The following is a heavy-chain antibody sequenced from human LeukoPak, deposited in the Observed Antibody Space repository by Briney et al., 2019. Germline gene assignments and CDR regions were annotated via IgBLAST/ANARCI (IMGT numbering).Heavy chain of an antibody. Sequence: SETLSLTCTVSGGSISSYYWSWIRQPPGKGLEWIGYIYYSGSTNYSPSLNSRVTISADTSKNQFSLKLSSVTAADTAVYYCARDRDFDWLSNLDAFDIWGQGTMVTVSS. CDR1: GGSISSYY. CDR2: IYYSGST. D-gene: IGHD3-9*01. J-gene: IGHJ3*02. CDR3: ARDRDFDWLSNLDAFDI. V-gene: IGHV4-59*01.